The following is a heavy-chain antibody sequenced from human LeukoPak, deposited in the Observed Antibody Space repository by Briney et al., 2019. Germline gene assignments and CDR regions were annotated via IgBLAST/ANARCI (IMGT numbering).Heavy chain of an antibody. Sequence: PGGSLRLSCAASGFTFSSYWMSWVRQAPGKGLEWVANIKQDGSEKYYVDSVKGRFTISRDNSKNTLYLQMNSLRAEDTAVYYCAKRLEEVRGVTHPDYWGQGTLVTVSS. CDR2: IKQDGSEK. V-gene: IGHV3-7*03. CDR1: GFTFSSYW. CDR3: AKRLEEVRGVTHPDY. D-gene: IGHD3-10*01. J-gene: IGHJ4*02.